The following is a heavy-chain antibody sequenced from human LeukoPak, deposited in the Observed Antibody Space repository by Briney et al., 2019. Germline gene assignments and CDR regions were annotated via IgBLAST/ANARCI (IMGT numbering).Heavy chain of an antibody. V-gene: IGHV4-61*01. J-gene: IGHJ6*02. CDR2: IYYSGST. CDR3: ARGYDSSGYYYYYYGMDV. CDR1: GASISSSTYY. Sequence: PSETLSLTCTVSGASISSSTYYWSWLRQPPGKGLEWTGYIYYSGSTNYNPSLKSRVTISVDTSKNQFSLKLSSVTAADTAVYYCARGYDSSGYYYYYYGMDVWGQGTTVTVSS. D-gene: IGHD3-22*01.